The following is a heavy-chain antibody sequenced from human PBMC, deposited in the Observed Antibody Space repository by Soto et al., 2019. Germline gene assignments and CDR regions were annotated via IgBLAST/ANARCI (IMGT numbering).Heavy chain of an antibody. CDR1: GFTFSDTL. J-gene: IGHJ3*01. Sequence: QVQLVQSGAELKKPGASVNISCQASGFTFSDTLINWVRQGPGQRLEWMGWINPANGNTRYSESFQGRVTISSLSSASPAHVALSDLTSEDTAVYYCARDIVSVGQRAPDAFDLWGQGTMITVSS. V-gene: IGHV1-3*01. D-gene: IGHD1-26*01. CDR3: ARDIVSVGQRAPDAFDL. CDR2: INPANGNT.